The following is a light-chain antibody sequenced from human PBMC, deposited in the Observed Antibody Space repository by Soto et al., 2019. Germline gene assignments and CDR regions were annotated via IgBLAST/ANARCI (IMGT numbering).Light chain of an antibody. CDR2: AAS. Sequence: DIQLAQSPASVSSSVGDRATISCRASQGISSWLASHQQKTRHAPTLLINAASNLQSGVPSRFSGSGSGTDFTLTISSLEPEDFAVYYCQQSGGLPFTFGQGTKLEI. CDR3: QQSGGLPFT. V-gene: IGKV1-12*01. CDR1: QGISSW. J-gene: IGKJ2*01.